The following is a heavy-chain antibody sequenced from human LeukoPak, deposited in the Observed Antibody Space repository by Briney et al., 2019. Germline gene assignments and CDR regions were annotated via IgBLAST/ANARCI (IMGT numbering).Heavy chain of an antibody. CDR1: GGTFSSYA. CDR3: ARHRGDGYNPYYFDY. V-gene: IGHV1-69*04. Sequence: EASVKVSCKASGGTFSSYAISWVRQAPGQGLEWMGRIIPILGIANYAQKFQGRVTITADKSTSTAYMEPSSLRSEDTAVYYCARHRGDGYNPYYFDYWGQGTLVTVSS. CDR2: IIPILGIA. D-gene: IGHD5-24*01. J-gene: IGHJ4*02.